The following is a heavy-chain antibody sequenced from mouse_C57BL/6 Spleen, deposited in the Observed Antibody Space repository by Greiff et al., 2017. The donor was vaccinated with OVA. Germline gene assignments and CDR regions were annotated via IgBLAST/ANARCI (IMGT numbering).Heavy chain of an antibody. CDR2: INPNNGGT. J-gene: IGHJ4*01. CDR1: GYTFTDYN. CDR3: ARGYYSNYYAMDY. V-gene: IGHV1-18*01. D-gene: IGHD2-5*01. Sequence: VHVKQSGPELVKPGASVKIPCKASGYTFTDYNMDWVKQSHGKSLEWIGDINPNNGGTIYNQKFKGKATLTVDKSSSTAYMELRSLTSEDTAVYYCARGYYSNYYAMDYWGQGTSVTVSS.